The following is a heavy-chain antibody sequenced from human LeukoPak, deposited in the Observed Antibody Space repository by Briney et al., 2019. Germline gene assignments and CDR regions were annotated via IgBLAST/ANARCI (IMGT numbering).Heavy chain of an antibody. Sequence: PSETLSLTCTVSGGSISSYYWSWIRQPAGKGLEWIGRIYTSGSTNYNPSLKSRVTMSVDTSKNQFSLKLSSVTAADTAVYYCARTIRIAVAGTTRGRAFDIWGQGTMVTVSS. J-gene: IGHJ3*02. CDR2: IYTSGST. V-gene: IGHV4-4*07. CDR1: GGSISSYY. CDR3: ARTIRIAVAGTTRGRAFDI. D-gene: IGHD6-19*01.